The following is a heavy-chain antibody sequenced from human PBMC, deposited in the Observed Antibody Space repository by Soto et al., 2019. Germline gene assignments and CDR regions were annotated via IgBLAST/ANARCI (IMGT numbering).Heavy chain of an antibody. J-gene: IGHJ4*02. CDR3: ARGWGKYFGVNDL. CDR1: AYTFNTFG. D-gene: IGHD2-8*01. CDR2: VSGYGGKR. V-gene: IGHV1-18*01. Sequence: IQLVQSAGGVKRPGASVKVSCKASAYTFNTFGVTWVRQAPGQGLEWMGCVSGYGGKRDYSRKLQGRVTLTADPSTSTSYMELRNLTSDDTAVYYCARGWGKYFGVNDLWGQGTLVTVSA.